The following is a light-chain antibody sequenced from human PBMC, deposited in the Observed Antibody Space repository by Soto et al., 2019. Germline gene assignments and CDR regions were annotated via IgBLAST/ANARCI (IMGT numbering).Light chain of an antibody. J-gene: IGKJ4*01. CDR1: QSLSSSY. CDR2: GAS. CDR3: QQYGNSPPT. Sequence: EIVLTQSPGTLSLSPGERATLSCRASQSLSSSYLAWYQQRPGQAPRLLIYGASSRATGIPERFSGSGSATDLTLTISRLEHEDFAVYHCQQYGNSPPTFGGGTKVEI. V-gene: IGKV3-20*01.